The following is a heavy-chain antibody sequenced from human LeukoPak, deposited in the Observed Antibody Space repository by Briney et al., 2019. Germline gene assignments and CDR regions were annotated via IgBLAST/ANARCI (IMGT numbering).Heavy chain of an antibody. J-gene: IGHJ4*02. CDR3: ANGYSMVRELGLHDY. V-gene: IGHV3-48*03. Sequence: PGGSLRLSCAASGFTFSSYEMNWVRQAPGKGLEWGSYISSSGSTIYYADSVKGRFTISRANPKNTLYLQMNSLRAEDTAVYYCANGYSMVRELGLHDYWGQGTLVTVSS. CDR2: ISSSGSTI. CDR1: GFTFSSYE. D-gene: IGHD3-10*01.